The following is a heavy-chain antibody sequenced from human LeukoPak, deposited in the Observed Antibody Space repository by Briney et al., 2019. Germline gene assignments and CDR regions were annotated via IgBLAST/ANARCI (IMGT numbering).Heavy chain of an antibody. J-gene: IGHJ5*01. D-gene: IGHD6-19*01. V-gene: IGHV3-9*01. Sequence: GGSLRLSCAASGFTFDDYAMHWVRQAPGKGLEWVSGISWNSGSIGYADSVKGRFTISRDNAKNSLYLQMDSLRAEDTALYYCAKGDSSGWYEYNWFDPWGQGTTVTVSP. CDR1: GFTFDDYA. CDR2: ISWNSGSI. CDR3: AKGDSSGWYEYNWFDP.